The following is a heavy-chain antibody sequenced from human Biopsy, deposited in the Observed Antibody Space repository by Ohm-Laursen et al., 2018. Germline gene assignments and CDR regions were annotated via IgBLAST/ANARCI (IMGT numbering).Heavy chain of an antibody. CDR2: IYYSGST. J-gene: IGHJ6*02. CDR3: ARATNSTGWPYYYFYGMDV. D-gene: IGHD2/OR15-2a*01. Sequence: GTLSLTCTVSGGSMSSYYWTWIRQTPGKGLEWIGYIYYSGSTNYNPSLKSRVTISVDTSKNQFSLRLNSVTAADTAVYYCARATNSTGWPYYYFYGMDVWGQGTTVTVSS. V-gene: IGHV4-59*01. CDR1: GGSMSSYY.